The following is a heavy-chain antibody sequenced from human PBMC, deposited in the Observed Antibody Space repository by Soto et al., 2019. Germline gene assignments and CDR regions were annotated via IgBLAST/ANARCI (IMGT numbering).Heavy chain of an antibody. Sequence: GGSLRLSCAASGFIFSNFGMHWVRQAPGKGLEWVAGVWYDGSNGVSANSVKGRFTISRDNSKNTLYLQMTSLRAEDTAVYYCARDPRTARASAMDVWGQGTTVTVSS. J-gene: IGHJ6*02. CDR3: ARDPRTARASAMDV. V-gene: IGHV3-33*01. CDR2: VWYDGSNG. D-gene: IGHD6-6*01. CDR1: GFIFSNFG.